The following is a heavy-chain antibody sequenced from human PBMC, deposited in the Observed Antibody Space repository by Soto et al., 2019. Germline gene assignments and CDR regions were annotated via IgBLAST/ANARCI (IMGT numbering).Heavy chain of an antibody. V-gene: IGHV3-30*18. Sequence: GGSLRLSCAASGFTFSSYGMHWVRQAPGKGLEWVAVISYDGSNKYYADSVKGRFTISRDNSKNTLFLQMNSLRAEDTAVYYCAKANTTPQRRGREGPGAYGSGQKRGGMDVWGQGTTVTVSS. CDR2: ISYDGSNK. CDR3: AKANTTPQRRGREGPGAYGSGQKRGGMDV. CDR1: GFTFSSYG. D-gene: IGHD3-10*01. J-gene: IGHJ6*02.